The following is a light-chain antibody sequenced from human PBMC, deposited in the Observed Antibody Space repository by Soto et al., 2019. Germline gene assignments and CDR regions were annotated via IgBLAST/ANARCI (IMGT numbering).Light chain of an antibody. CDR2: DVS. Sequence: QSALTQPASVSGSPGQSITISCTGSSSDVGGYNYVSWYQQHPGKAPKLMIYDVSNRPSGVSNRFSGSKSGNTASLTICGRQAEDEADYYCSSYTSSSTLVFGGGTKVTVL. V-gene: IGLV2-14*03. J-gene: IGLJ3*02. CDR3: SSYTSSSTLV. CDR1: SSDVGGYNY.